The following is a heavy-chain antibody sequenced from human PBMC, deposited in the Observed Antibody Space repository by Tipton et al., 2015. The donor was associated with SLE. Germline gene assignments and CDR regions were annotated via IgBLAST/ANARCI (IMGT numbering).Heavy chain of an antibody. CDR2: ITSDGTNS. Sequence: SLRLSCAASGFTFDDFGMSWVRQAPGKGLVWVSHITSDGTNSNYADSVKGRFTISRDNAKNTLFLQLNSLRVEDMAVYYCSSLHHWGQGTLVTVSS. CDR1: GFTFDDFG. V-gene: IGHV3-74*01. J-gene: IGHJ1*01. CDR3: SSLHH.